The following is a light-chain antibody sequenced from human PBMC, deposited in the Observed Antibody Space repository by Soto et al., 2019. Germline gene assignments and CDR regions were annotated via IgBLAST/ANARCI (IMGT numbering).Light chain of an antibody. Sequence: EIVMTQSPATLSLSPGERATLSYWSSQSIDWKLAWYQHRPGQAPRLLIYDTSTRAAGVPARFSGSGSGTDFTLTISSLQSEDFAVYYCQQYNTWRSITFGQGTRLEIK. CDR1: QSIDWK. CDR2: DTS. CDR3: QQYNTWRSIT. J-gene: IGKJ5*01. V-gene: IGKV3-15*01.